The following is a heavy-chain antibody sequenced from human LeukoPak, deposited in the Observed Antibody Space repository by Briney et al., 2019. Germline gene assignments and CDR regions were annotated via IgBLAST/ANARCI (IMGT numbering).Heavy chain of an antibody. Sequence: PGGSLRLSCAASGFTFGSYSMNWVRQAPGKGLEWVSSISSSSSYIYYADSVKGRFTISRDNAKNSLYLQMNSLRAGDTAVYYCARGPLYYYDSSGYYSYRRYFQHWGQGTLVTVSS. D-gene: IGHD3-22*01. CDR2: ISSSSSYI. CDR1: GFTFGSYS. J-gene: IGHJ1*01. V-gene: IGHV3-21*01. CDR3: ARGPLYYYDSSGYYSYRRYFQH.